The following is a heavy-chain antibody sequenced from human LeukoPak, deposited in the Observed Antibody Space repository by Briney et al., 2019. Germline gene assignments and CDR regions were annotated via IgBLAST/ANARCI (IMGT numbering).Heavy chain of an antibody. J-gene: IGHJ4*02. V-gene: IGHV4-39*07. Sequence: SETLSLTCTVSGGSISSSSYYWGWIRQPPGKGLEWIGSIYYSGSTYYNPSLKSRVNISVDTSKNQCSQKLSSVTAADTAVYFCARTPSGDYYTTFDYWGQGTLVTVSS. CDR3: ARTPSGDYYTTFDY. CDR1: GGSISSSSYY. CDR2: IYYSGST. D-gene: IGHD3-10*01.